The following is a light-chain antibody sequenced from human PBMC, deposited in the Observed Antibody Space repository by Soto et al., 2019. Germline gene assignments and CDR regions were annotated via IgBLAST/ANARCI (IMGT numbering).Light chain of an antibody. CDR1: SSDVGGYNY. CDR2: EVS. Sequence: QSVLTQPASVSGSPGQSITISCTRTSSDVGGYNYVSWYQQHPGKAPKLMIYEVSNRPSGVSNRFSGSKSGNTASLTISGLQAEDEADYYCSSYTSSSTLYVFGTGTKLTVL. J-gene: IGLJ1*01. CDR3: SSYTSSSTLYV. V-gene: IGLV2-14*01.